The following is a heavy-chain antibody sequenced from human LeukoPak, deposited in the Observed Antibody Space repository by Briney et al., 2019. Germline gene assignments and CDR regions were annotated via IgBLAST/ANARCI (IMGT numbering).Heavy chain of an antibody. J-gene: IGHJ6*02. CDR2: IYSGGST. CDR3: AREIGSPYYYYHGMDV. Sequence: GGSLRLSCAASGFTVSSDYMNWVRQAPGKGLEWVSVIYSGGSTYYADSVKGRFTISRDNSKNTLYLQMNSLRAEDTAVYYCAREIGSPYYYYHGMDVWAKGPRSPSP. V-gene: IGHV3-66*01. CDR1: GFTVSSDY. D-gene: IGHD6-25*01.